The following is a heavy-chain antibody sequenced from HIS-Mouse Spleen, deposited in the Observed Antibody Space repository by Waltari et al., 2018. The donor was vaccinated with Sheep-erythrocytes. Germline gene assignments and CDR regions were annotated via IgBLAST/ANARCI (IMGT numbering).Heavy chain of an antibody. D-gene: IGHD1-26*01. CDR1: GFTFDDYA. J-gene: IGHJ6*02. CDR2: ISWDGGST. Sequence: EVQLVESGGVVVQPGGSLRLSCAASGFTFDDYAMHWVRQAPGKGLEWVSLISWDGGSTYYADSVKGRFTISRDNSKNSLYLQMNSLRAEDTALYYCAKDLTLVGAHYYYYYGMDVWGQGTKVTVSS. V-gene: IGHV3-43D*03. CDR3: AKDLTLVGAHYYYYYGMDV.